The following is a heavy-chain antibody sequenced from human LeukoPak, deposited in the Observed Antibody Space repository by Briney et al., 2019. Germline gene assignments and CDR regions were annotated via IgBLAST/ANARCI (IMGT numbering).Heavy chain of an antibody. D-gene: IGHD3-16*02. Sequence: PGGSLRLSCAASGFTFSSYAMHWVRQAPGKGLEWVAVISYDGSNKYYADSVKGRFTISRDNSKNTLYLQMNSLRAEDTAVYYCARGYHDTRTSSSKTEPTTDHWGQGTLVTVSS. J-gene: IGHJ4*02. V-gene: IGHV3-30-3*01. CDR3: ARGYHDTRTSSSKTEPTTDH. CDR2: ISYDGSNK. CDR1: GFTFSSYA.